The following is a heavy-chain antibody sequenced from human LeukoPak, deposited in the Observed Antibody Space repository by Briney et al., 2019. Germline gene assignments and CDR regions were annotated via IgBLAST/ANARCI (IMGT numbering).Heavy chain of an antibody. CDR2: FDPEDGET. CDR3: ATDLYCSGGSCYFFDY. CDR1: GYTLTELS. V-gene: IGHV1-24*01. J-gene: IGHJ4*02. D-gene: IGHD2-15*01. Sequence: ASVKVSCKVSGYTLTELSMHWVRQAPGKGLEWMGGFDPEDGETIYAQKFRGRVTMTEDTSTDTAYMELSSLRSEDTAVYYCATDLYCSGGSCYFFDYWGQGTLVTVSS.